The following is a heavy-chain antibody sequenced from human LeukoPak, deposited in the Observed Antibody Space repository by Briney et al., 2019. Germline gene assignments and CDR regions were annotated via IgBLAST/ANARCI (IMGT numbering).Heavy chain of an antibody. CDR2: ISNNNRYT. V-gene: IGHV3-11*06. Sequence: PGGSLRLSCATSGFTFSGHYMAWIRQAPGKGLEWISYISNNNRYTNYADSVKGRFTISRDNAKNSLYLQMNSLRAEDTAVYYCARDFYTYYYDSSGYYHHVPFDYWGQGTLVTVSS. D-gene: IGHD3-22*01. CDR1: GFTFSGHY. CDR3: ARDFYTYYYDSSGYYHHVPFDY. J-gene: IGHJ4*02.